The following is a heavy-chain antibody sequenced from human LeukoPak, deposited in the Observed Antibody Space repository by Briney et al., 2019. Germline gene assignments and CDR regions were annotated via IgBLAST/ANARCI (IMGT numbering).Heavy chain of an antibody. V-gene: IGHV3-23*01. CDR1: GFTFSSYA. D-gene: IGHD2-2*01. CDR2: ISGSGGST. Sequence: GGSLTLSCAASGFTFSSYAMSWVRQAPGKGLEWVSAISGSGGSTYSADSVKGRFTISRDNSKNTLYLQMNSLRADATAVYYCAKVARAPAAESSFDPWGQGTLVTVSS. CDR3: AKVARAPAAESSFDP. J-gene: IGHJ5*02.